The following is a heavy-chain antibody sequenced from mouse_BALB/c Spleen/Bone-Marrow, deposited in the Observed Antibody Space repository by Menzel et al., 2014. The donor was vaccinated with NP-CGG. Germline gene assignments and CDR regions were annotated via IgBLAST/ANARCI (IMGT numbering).Heavy chain of an antibody. V-gene: IGHV1S81*02. CDR3: ARRNGDY. Sequence: VQLQQSGAELVKPGASVKLSCKASGYTFTSYWMHWVKQRPGQGLEWIGEINPSNGRTNYNEKSKSKATLTVDKSSSTAYMQLSSLTSEDSAVYYCARRNGDYWGQGTTLTVSS. J-gene: IGHJ2*01. CDR2: INPSNGRT. CDR1: GYTFTSYW.